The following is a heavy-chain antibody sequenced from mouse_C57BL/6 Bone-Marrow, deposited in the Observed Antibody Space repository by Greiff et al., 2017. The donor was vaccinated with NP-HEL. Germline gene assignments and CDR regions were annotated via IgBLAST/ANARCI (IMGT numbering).Heavy chain of an antibody. CDR3: ARMGWDDGSSHGYFDV. J-gene: IGHJ1*03. CDR1: GYTFTSYG. CDR2: IYPRSGNT. V-gene: IGHV1-81*01. Sequence: QVQLQQSGAELARPGASVKLSCKASGYTFTSYGISWVKQRTGQGLEWIGEIYPRSGNTYYNEKFKGKATLPADKSYSTAYMELRSLPSEDSAVYFCARMGWDDGSSHGYFDVWGTGTTVTVSS. D-gene: IGHD1-1*01.